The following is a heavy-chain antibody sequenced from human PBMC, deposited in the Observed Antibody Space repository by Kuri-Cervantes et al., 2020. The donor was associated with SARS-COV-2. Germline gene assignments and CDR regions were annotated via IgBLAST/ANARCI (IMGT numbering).Heavy chain of an antibody. Sequence: GESLKISCAASGFTFSGSAMHWVRQASGKGLEWVGRIRSKANSYATAYAASVKGRFTISRDNAKNSLYLQMNSLRDEDTAVYYCARDQRNYDFWSGNSGMDVWGQGTTVTVSS. D-gene: IGHD3-3*01. J-gene: IGHJ6*02. CDR1: GFTFSGSA. V-gene: IGHV3-73*01. CDR3: ARDQRNYDFWSGNSGMDV. CDR2: IRSKANSYAT.